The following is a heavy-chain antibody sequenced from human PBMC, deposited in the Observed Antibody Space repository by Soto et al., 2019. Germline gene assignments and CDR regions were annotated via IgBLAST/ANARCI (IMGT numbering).Heavy chain of an antibody. V-gene: IGHV4-31*03. CDR1: GGSISSGGYY. CDR3: AREGKRAPYYYGMDV. Sequence: QVQLQESGPGLVKPSQTLSLTCTVSGGSISSGGYYWSWIRQHPGKGLEWIGYIYYSGSTYYNPSLTSRVTISVDTSKNQFSLKLSSVTAADTAVYYCAREGKRAPYYYGMDVWGQGTTVTVSS. J-gene: IGHJ6*02. CDR2: IYYSGST.